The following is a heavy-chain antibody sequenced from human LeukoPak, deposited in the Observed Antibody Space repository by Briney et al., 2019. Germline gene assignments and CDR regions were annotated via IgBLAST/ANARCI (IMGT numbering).Heavy chain of an antibody. CDR2: KFYSGST. D-gene: IGHD3-22*01. J-gene: IGHJ4*02. Sequence: SETLSLTCTVSGDSITGSSYYWGWIRQPPGKGLEWIGNKFYSGSTYSHPSLKSQVTISVDTSKNQISLKLSSVTAADTAVYYCARHYYDNTGYYYFYHWGQGTLVTVSS. CDR1: GDSITGSSYY. CDR3: ARHYYDNTGYYYFYH. V-gene: IGHV4-39*01.